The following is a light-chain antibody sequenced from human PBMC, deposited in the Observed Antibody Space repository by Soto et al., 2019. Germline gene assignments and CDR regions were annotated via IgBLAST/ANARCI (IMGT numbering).Light chain of an antibody. V-gene: IGLV2-8*01. Sequence: QSALTQPPSASGSPGQSVTISCTGTKNDVGFYDFVSWYQHHPGKAPRLIIYEVVQRPSGVPDRFSGSKSGNTASLTVSGLQAADEADYFCKSYAGDLALFGGGTKVTVL. J-gene: IGLJ2*01. CDR1: KNDVGFYDF. CDR3: KSYAGDLAL. CDR2: EVV.